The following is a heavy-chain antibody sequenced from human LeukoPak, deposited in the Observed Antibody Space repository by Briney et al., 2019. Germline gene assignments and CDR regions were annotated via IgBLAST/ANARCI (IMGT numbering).Heavy chain of an antibody. CDR1: GFSVSGYW. CDR3: GKTTVGYSSGSYPSWPVDY. Sequence: PGGSLRLSCAVSGFSVSGYWMTWVRQAPGKGLEWVANIKQDGSEKNYVDSVKGRFTISRDNSKNTVYLQLDSLRVEDTAVYYCGKTTVGYSSGSYPSWPVDYWGQGTLVTVSS. V-gene: IGHV3-7*03. J-gene: IGHJ4*02. D-gene: IGHD2-15*01. CDR2: IKQDGSEK.